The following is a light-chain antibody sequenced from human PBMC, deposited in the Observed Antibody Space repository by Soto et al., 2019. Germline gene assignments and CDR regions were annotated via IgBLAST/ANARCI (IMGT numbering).Light chain of an antibody. CDR1: QSVSSSY. Sequence: EIVLTQSPGTLSLSPGERATLSCRASQSVSSSYLAWYQQKPGQAPRLLICGASSRATGIPDRFSGSGSGTDFTLTISRLEPEDFALYYCQQYNDWPLTFGQGTKVDNK. CDR3: QQYNDWPLT. V-gene: IGKV3-20*01. CDR2: GAS. J-gene: IGKJ1*01.